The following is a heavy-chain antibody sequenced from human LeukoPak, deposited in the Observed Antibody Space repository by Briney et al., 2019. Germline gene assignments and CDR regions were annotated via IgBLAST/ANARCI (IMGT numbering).Heavy chain of an antibody. CDR3: ARETPPGWGRAVDFDY. Sequence: GESLRLSCAASGFTFDDYGMSWVRQAPGKGLEWVSGTNWNGGSTAYVDSVKGRFTISRDNAKKSLYLQMNSLRVEDTALYYCARETPPGWGRAVDFDYWGQGTLVTVSS. CDR2: TNWNGGST. CDR1: GFTFDDYG. D-gene: IGHD3-10*01. J-gene: IGHJ4*02. V-gene: IGHV3-20*04.